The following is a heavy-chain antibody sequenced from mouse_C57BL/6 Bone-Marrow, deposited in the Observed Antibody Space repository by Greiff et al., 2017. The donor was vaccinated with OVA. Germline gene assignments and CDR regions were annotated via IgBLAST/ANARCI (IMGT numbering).Heavy chain of an antibody. CDR1: GFTFSSYA. J-gene: IGHJ4*01. CDR3: ARTMDY. Sequence: DVHLLESGGGLVKPGGSLTLSCAASGFTFSSYAMSWVRQTPENSLEWVATISDGGSYTYYPDNVKDRFTISRDNAKNNLYLQMSHRKDEDTAMYYCARTMDYWGQGTSVTVSS. V-gene: IGHV5-4*01. CDR2: ISDGGSYT.